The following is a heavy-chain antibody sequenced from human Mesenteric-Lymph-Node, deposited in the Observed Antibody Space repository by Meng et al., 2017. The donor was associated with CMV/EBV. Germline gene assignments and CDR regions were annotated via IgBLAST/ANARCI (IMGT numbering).Heavy chain of an antibody. D-gene: IGHD2-21*01. Sequence: GGPLRLSFAASGFTFNIFGMHWVGQAPGKGLEWVAFIRDDGSNKYYADSVKGRFTISRDNSKNTLYLQMNSLRAEDTAVYYCGAGSTYCGGDCLGPWGQGTLVTVSS. CDR1: GFTFNIFG. CDR2: IRDDGSNK. CDR3: GAGSTYCGGDCLGP. J-gene: IGHJ5*02. V-gene: IGHV3-30*02.